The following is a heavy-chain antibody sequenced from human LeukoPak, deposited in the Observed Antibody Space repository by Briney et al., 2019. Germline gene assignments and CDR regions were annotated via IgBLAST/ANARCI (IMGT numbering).Heavy chain of an antibody. CDR3: AHRRLGELGDAFDI. CDR1: GFSLSTSGVG. D-gene: IGHD2-21*01. V-gene: IGHV2-5*02. J-gene: IGHJ3*02. CDR2: IYWDDDK. Sequence: ESGPTLVKPTQTLTLTCTFSGFSLSTSGVGVGWIRQPPGKALEWLALIYWDDDKRYSPPLKSRLTITKDTSKNQVVLTMTNMDPVDTATYYCAHRRLGELGDAFDIWGQGTMVTVSS.